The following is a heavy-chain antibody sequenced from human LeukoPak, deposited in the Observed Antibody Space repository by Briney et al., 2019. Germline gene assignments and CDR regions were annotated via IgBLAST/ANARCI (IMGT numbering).Heavy chain of an antibody. CDR2: IRQDGDTK. CDR1: GFPFNAYW. V-gene: IGHV3-7*03. CDR3: VREGYNNTWYRS. J-gene: IGHJ5*02. Sequence: GGSLRLSCAASGFPFNAYWMTWVRQAPGKGLEWVANIRQDGDTKYYVDSVKGRFTISRDNSKNTLHLQMNSLRAEDTAVYYCVREGYNNTWYRSWGQGTLVTVSS. D-gene: IGHD6-13*01.